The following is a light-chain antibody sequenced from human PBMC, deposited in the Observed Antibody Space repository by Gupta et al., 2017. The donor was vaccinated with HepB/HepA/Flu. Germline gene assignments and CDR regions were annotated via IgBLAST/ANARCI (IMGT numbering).Light chain of an antibody. CDR2: KDS. Sequence: SYELTQPPSVSVSPGQTARITCPGDALPNQYAYWYQQKPGQAPVVVMYKDSERPSGIPERFSGSSSGTTVTLTISGVQAEDEADYYCQSADSSGTSVVFGGGTKLSVL. CDR3: QSADSSGTSVV. J-gene: IGLJ2*01. CDR1: ALPNQY. V-gene: IGLV3-25*03.